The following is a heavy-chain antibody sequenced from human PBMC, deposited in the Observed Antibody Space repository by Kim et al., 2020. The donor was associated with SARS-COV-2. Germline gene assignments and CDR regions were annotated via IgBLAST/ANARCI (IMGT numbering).Heavy chain of an antibody. V-gene: IGHV3-48*03. D-gene: IGHD4-17*01. J-gene: IGHJ4*02. CDR3: ARSTVTYDY. Sequence: ITCDYADSVKGRVTISRYNANNSLYLQMNSLRAEDTAVYYCARSTVTYDYWGRGTLVTVSS. CDR2: ITC.